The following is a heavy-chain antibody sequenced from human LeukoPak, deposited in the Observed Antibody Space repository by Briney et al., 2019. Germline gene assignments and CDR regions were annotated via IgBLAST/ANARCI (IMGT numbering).Heavy chain of an antibody. V-gene: IGHV3-23*01. CDR3: AKDPDYYYDSALGMDV. CDR2: ISDSGGST. J-gene: IGHJ6*02. Sequence: GGSLRLSCAASGFTFSSYAMSWVRQAPGKGLEWVSAISDSGGSTYYADSVKGRFTISRDNSKNTLYLQMNSLRAEDTAVYYCAKDPDYYYDSALGMDVWGQGTTVTVSS. CDR1: GFTFSSYA. D-gene: IGHD3-22*01.